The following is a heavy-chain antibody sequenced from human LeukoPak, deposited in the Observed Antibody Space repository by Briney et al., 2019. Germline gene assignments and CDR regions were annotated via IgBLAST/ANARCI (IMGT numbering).Heavy chain of an antibody. CDR3: AREYSGYEFPFDY. J-gene: IGHJ4*02. Sequence: SVKVSCKASGGTFSSYAISWVRQAPGQGLEWMGGIIPIFGTANYAQKFQGRVTITADESTSTAYMELSSLRSEDAAVYYCAREYSGYEFPFDYWGQGTLVTVSS. CDR2: IIPIFGTA. D-gene: IGHD5-12*01. V-gene: IGHV1-69*13. CDR1: GGTFSSYA.